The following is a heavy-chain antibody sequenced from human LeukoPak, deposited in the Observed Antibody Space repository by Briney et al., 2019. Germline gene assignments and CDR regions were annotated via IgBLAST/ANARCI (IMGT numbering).Heavy chain of an antibody. Sequence: PSETLSLTCTVSGFSVSSVYYWGWIRQPPGKGLEWIGSIYRSGSTYYNPSLKSRVTISVDTSKNQFSLKLSSVTAADTAVYYCARGRVTMVRGVLLGDYYYYYMDVWGKGTTVTVSS. J-gene: IGHJ6*03. CDR1: GFSVSSVYY. CDR3: ARGRVTMVRGVLLGDYYYYYMDV. V-gene: IGHV4-38-2*02. D-gene: IGHD3-10*01. CDR2: IYRSGST.